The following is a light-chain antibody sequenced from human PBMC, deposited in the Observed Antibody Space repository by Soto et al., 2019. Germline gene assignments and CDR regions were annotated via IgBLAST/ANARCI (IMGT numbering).Light chain of an antibody. CDR3: QQSSNWPST. Sequence: EIVLTQSPATLSLSPGERATLSCRASQSVSSYLAWYQQKPGQAPRLLIYDASSRATGIPARFSGSGSGTDFTLAITSLEPEDFAVYYCQQSSNWPSTLGGGTKVEI. CDR2: DAS. V-gene: IGKV3-11*01. J-gene: IGKJ4*01. CDR1: QSVSSY.